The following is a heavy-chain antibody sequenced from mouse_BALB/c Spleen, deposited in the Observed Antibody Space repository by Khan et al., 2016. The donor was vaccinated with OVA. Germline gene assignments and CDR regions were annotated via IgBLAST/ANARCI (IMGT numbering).Heavy chain of an antibody. Sequence: LKQSGPELVEPGASVKMSCKASGYTFTNYVIHWVKQKPGQGLEWIGYINPDNAGTRYNEKFKGKATLTSDISSTSAYMELLSLTSEDSAVYYCAREASSWDFSFPYWGQGTLVTVSA. CDR3: AREASSWDFSFPY. D-gene: IGHD4-1*01. CDR2: INPDNAGT. CDR1: GYTFTNYV. V-gene: IGHV1S136*01. J-gene: IGHJ3*01.